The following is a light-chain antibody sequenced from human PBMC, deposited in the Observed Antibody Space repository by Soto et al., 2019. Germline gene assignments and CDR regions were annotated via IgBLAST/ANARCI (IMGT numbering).Light chain of an antibody. CDR3: QQLNNYPLT. CDR1: QDISSY. J-gene: IGKJ4*01. V-gene: IGKV1-9*01. Sequence: DIQLTQSPSFLSASVGDRVTITCRASQDISSYLAWYQQKPGKAPKLLIYDASTLQSGVPSRFSGSGSGTEFTLTISSLQPEDFAIYYCQQLNNYPLTFGGGTKVEIK. CDR2: DAS.